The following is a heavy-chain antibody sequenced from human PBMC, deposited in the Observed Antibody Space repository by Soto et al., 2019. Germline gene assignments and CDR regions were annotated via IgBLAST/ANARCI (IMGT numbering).Heavy chain of an antibody. V-gene: IGHV3-30*18. J-gene: IGHJ4*02. CDR2: ISYDGSNK. Sequence: HPGGSLRLSCAASGFTFSSYGMHWVRQAPGKGLEWVAVISYDGSNKYYADSVKGRFTISRDNSKNTLYLQMNSLRAEDTAVYYCAKEVYSSGWSRSLDYWGQGTLVTVPQ. CDR1: GFTFSSYG. CDR3: AKEVYSSGWSRSLDY. D-gene: IGHD6-19*01.